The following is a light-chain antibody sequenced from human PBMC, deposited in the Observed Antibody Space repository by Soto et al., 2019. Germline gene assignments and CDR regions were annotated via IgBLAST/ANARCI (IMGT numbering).Light chain of an antibody. V-gene: IGKV3-15*01. CDR1: QSVSNY. CDR3: QQCNNWPPWT. Sequence: MMITQSPATLSLSPGERATLSCRASQSVSNYLALYQQKPGQAPRLLIYVASTRATGIPARFSGSGSGTDFTLTISCLQSEDFAVYYCQQCNNWPPWTFGQGTKLEIK. CDR2: VAS. J-gene: IGKJ1*01.